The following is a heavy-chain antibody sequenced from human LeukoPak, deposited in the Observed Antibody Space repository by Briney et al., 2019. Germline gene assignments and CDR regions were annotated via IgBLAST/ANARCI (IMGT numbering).Heavy chain of an antibody. V-gene: IGHV3-23*01. CDR3: AKAWVVTYLGGVDY. Sequence: GGSLRLSCAASGFTFSCYAMAWVRQAPGKGLEWVSTISGTGGSTYYADSVRGRFTISRDNSKNTLYLQMNSLRAEDTAVYYCAKAWVVTYLGGVDYWGQGTLVTVSS. CDR2: ISGTGGST. D-gene: IGHD2-21*02. J-gene: IGHJ4*02. CDR1: GFTFSCYA.